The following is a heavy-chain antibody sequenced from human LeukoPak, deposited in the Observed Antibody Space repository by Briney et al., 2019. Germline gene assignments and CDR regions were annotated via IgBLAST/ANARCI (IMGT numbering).Heavy chain of an antibody. CDR1: GFTFSNYA. CDR2: ISYDGSNK. D-gene: IGHD3-3*01. J-gene: IGHJ6*02. Sequence: GASLRLSCAASGFTFSNYAMSWVRQAPGKGLEWVAVISYDGSNKYYADSVKGRFTISRDNSKNTLYLQMNSLRAEDTAVYYCAKVVTIFGVVIGEYGMDVWGQGTTVTVSS. V-gene: IGHV3-30*18. CDR3: AKVVTIFGVVIGEYGMDV.